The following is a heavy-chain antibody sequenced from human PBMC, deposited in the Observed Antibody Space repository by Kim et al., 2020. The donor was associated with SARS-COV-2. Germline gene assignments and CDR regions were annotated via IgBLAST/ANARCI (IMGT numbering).Heavy chain of an antibody. CDR1: GFTFSTFY. V-gene: IGHV3-23*01. CDR2: IFGDDGRT. CDR3: VKGAYLDY. J-gene: IGHJ4*02. Sequence: GGSLRLSCVASGFTFSTFYMSWVRQAPGKGLEWVSVIFGDDGRTSYADSVKGRFTISRDNSQHTLYLQMSNLKVEDTARYYCVKGAYLDYWGQGSLVTVSS.